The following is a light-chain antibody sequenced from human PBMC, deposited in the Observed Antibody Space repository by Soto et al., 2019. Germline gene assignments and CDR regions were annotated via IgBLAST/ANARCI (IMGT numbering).Light chain of an antibody. CDR3: CSYAGSSTVV. V-gene: IGLV2-23*01. CDR1: SSDVGSYNL. Sequence: QSALTQPASVSGSPGQSITISCTGTSSDVGSYNLVSWYQQHPGKAPKLMIYEGSKRPSGVSNRFSGSKSGNTASLTISGLQAEDEADYYCCSYAGSSTVVFGGGTEVTV. J-gene: IGLJ2*01. CDR2: EGS.